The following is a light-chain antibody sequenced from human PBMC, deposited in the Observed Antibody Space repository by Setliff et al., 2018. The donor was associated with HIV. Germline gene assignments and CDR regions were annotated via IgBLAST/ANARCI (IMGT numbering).Light chain of an antibody. CDR2: QAT. CDR3: FSNTGSNTYV. CDR1: SSDVGRYNL. V-gene: IGLV2-23*01. Sequence: QSALAQPASVSGSPGPSITISCTGTSSDVGRYNLVSWYQQHPGKAPKLMIYQATKRPSGVSNRFSVSKSGNTASLTISGLHADAEADYYCFSNTGSNTYVFGPVTKVTVL. J-gene: IGLJ1*01.